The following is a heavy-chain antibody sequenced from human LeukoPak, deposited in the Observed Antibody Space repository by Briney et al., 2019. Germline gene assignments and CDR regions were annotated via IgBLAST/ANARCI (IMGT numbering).Heavy chain of an antibody. CDR2: ISAYNGNT. CDR1: GYTFTSYG. J-gene: IGHJ4*02. CDR3: ARIVSGWYPGYFDY. V-gene: IGHV1-18*01. D-gene: IGHD6-19*01. Sequence: ASVKVSCKASGYTFTSYGISWVRQAPGQGLEWMGWISAYNGNTNYAQKLQGRVTMTTDTSTGTAYMELRSLRSDDTAVYYCARIVSGWYPGYFDYWGQGTLVTVSS.